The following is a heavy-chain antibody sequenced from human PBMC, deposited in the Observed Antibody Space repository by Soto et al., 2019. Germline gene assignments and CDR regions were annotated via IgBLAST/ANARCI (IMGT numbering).Heavy chain of an antibody. J-gene: IGHJ4*02. CDR3: ASTEDFFDY. Sequence: QVQLQESGPGLVKPSQTLSLTCSVSGVSLTSGTYYWSWIRQHPGKGLEWIGYIFYSGSTDYNPSLKSRVNISVDTSKNQFSLKLSSVTAADTAVYYCASTEDFFDYWGQWTLVTVSS. V-gene: IGHV4-31*03. CDR2: IFYSGST. CDR1: GVSLTSGTYY.